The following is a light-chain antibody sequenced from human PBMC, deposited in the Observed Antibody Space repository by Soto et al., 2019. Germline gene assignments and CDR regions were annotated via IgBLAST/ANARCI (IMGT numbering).Light chain of an antibody. CDR3: QQSHTTLFT. CDR1: QSISTN. J-gene: IGKJ3*01. CDR2: GAS. V-gene: IGKV1-39*01. Sequence: DLQMTQSPSSLSASVGERVTITYRASQSISTNLNWYQQKPGKAPKLLISGASALQGGVSSRFSGSFSGTGFTRTISSLQHEDSATYFCQQSHTTLFTCGPGTTVDLK.